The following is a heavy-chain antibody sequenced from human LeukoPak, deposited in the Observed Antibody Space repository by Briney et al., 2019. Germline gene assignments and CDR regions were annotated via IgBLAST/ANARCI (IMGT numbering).Heavy chain of an antibody. D-gene: IGHD4-17*01. CDR1: GFSFSSYA. CDR3: AKSGPDFGALPSEYYFDY. V-gene: IGHV3-33*06. CDR2: SWYDGSNK. Sequence: GGSLRLSCAASGFSFSSYAMHWVRQAPGRGLEWVSASWYDGSNKFYADSVKGRFTISRDNSKNTLYLQTNSLRAEDTAVYYCAKSGPDFGALPSEYYFDYGGQGNLVTVSS. J-gene: IGHJ4*02.